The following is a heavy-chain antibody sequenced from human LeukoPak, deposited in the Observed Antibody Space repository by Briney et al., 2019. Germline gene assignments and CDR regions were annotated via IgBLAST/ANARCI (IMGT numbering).Heavy chain of an antibody. V-gene: IGHV3-30*18. J-gene: IGHJ3*02. CDR1: GFTLSSYG. D-gene: IGHD1-7*01. Sequence: PGRSLRLSCAASGFTLSSYGMHWVRQAPGKGLEWVAVISYDGSNKYYADSVKGRFTISRDNSKNTLYLQLNSLRAEDTAVYYCAKDKETTHDAFDIWGQGTMVTVSS. CDR2: ISYDGSNK. CDR3: AKDKETTHDAFDI.